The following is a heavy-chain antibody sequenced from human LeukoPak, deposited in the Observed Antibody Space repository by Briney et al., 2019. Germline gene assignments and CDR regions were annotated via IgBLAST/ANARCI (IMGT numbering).Heavy chain of an antibody. D-gene: IGHD6-19*01. CDR3: AKDRDPGYSSGWYDAFDI. CDR2: ISGSGGST. CDR1: GFTFSIYA. Sequence: PGGSLRLSCAASGFTFSIYAMSWVRQAPGKGLEWVSAISGSGGSTYYADSVKGRFTISRDNSKNTLYLQMNSLRAEDTAVYYCAKDRDPGYSSGWYDAFDIWGQGTMVTVSS. V-gene: IGHV3-23*01. J-gene: IGHJ3*02.